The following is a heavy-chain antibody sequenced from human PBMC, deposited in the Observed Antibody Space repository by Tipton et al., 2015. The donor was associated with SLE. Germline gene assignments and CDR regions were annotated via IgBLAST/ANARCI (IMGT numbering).Heavy chain of an antibody. D-gene: IGHD3-10*01. CDR2: IYFIGST. CDR1: GGSIISGSNY. J-gene: IGHJ4*02. Sequence: LRLSCTVSGGSIISGSNYWNWIRQSAGKGLEWIGHIYFIGSTNYNPSLKSRATISLDTSKNQFSLQLSSVTAADTAVYYCARLLGPQEGVQGVINEVDYWGQGTLVTVSS. V-gene: IGHV4-61*09. CDR3: ARLLGPQEGVQGVINEVDY.